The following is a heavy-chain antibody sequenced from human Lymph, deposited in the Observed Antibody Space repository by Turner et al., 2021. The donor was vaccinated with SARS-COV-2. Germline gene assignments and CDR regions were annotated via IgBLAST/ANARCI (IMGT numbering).Heavy chain of an antibody. V-gene: IGHV3-30-3*01. CDR1: GFTFSRYA. CDR3: ARDFVAVTGPFDY. Sequence: QVQLVESGGGVVQPGRSLRLPCAASGFTFSRYAMHWVREAPGKGLEWVAVISYDGSNKYYADSVKGRFTISRDNSKNTLYLQMNSLRAEHTAVYYCARDFVAVTGPFDYWGQGTLVTVSS. J-gene: IGHJ4*02. CDR2: ISYDGSNK. D-gene: IGHD6-19*01.